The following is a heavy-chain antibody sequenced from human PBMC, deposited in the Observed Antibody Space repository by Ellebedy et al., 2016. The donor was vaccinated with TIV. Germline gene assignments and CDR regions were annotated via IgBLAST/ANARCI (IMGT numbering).Heavy chain of an antibody. J-gene: IGHJ4*02. CDR1: GFTFSSYG. Sequence: GESLKISCAASGFTFSSYGMHWVRQAPGKGLEWVAVISYDGSNKYYADSVKGRFTMSRDNAKNTLFLQMNSLRAEDSAVYYCVRAWGGHDSSGYFYEREYYFDYWGQGTLVTVSS. CDR3: VRAWGGHDSSGYFYEREYYFDY. V-gene: IGHV3-30*03. CDR2: ISYDGSNK. D-gene: IGHD3-22*01.